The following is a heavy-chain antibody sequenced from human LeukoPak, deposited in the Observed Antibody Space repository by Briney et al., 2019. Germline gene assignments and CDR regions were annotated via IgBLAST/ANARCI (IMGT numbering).Heavy chain of an antibody. Sequence: ASVKVSCKASGGTFSSYAISWVRQAPGQGLEWMGRIIPILGIANHAQKFQGRVTITADKSTSTAYMELSSLRSEDTAVYYGATGDPPESTVVTAGREDYWGQGALVTVSS. CDR3: ATGDPPESTVVTAGREDY. J-gene: IGHJ4*02. CDR2: IIPILGIA. CDR1: GGTFSSYA. D-gene: IGHD4-23*01. V-gene: IGHV1-69*04.